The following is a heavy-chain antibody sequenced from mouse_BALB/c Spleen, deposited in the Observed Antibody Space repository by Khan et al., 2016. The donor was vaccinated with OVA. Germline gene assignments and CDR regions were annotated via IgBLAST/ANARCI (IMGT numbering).Heavy chain of an antibody. CDR1: GYSFTSYL. CDR2: IFPGHSDT. D-gene: IGHD1-3*01. CDR3: RRGGYSSFAY. J-gene: IGHJ3*01. Sequence: VQLQQSGTVLARPGASVKMSCKASGYSFTSYLIHWVKQRLGQGLEWIGDIFPGHSDTTYNRKFKDKAKLTAGTSANTVYMELSSLTNEDSAVYFCRRGGYSSFAYWGQGTLVTVSA. V-gene: IGHV1-5*01.